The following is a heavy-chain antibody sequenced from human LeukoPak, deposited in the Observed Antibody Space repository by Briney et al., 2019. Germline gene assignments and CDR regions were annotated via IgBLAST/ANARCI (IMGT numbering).Heavy chain of an antibody. CDR3: ARVRVVVIATGEMLWFDP. D-gene: IGHD2-21*01. V-gene: IGHV4-38-2*01. CDR2: IYHRGST. CDR1: GYSISSYYY. Sequence: SETLSLTCVVSGYSISSYYYWGWIRQPPGKGLEWIGNIYHRGSTYYNPSLKSRVTISVDTSKNQFSLKLSSVTAADTAVYYCARVRVVVIATGEMLWFDPWGQGTLVTVSS. J-gene: IGHJ5*02.